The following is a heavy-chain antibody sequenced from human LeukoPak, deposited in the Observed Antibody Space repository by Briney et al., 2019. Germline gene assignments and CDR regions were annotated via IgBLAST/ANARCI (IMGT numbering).Heavy chain of an antibody. Sequence: GGSLRLSCAASGFTFSSYWMHWVRQAPGKGLVWVSHINNDGSSTNYADSVKGRYTISRDNSKNTLYLQMNSLRAEDTAVYYCARDLRYWGQGTLVTVSS. V-gene: IGHV3-74*01. CDR2: INNDGSST. CDR1: GFTFSSYW. CDR3: ARDLRY. J-gene: IGHJ4*02.